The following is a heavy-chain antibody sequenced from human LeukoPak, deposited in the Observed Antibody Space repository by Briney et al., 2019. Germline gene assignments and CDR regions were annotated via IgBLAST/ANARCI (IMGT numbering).Heavy chain of an antibody. Sequence: GGSLRLSCAASGFSFSDYYMTWIRQAPGKGLEWVSYISSGGDFIHYADSVGGRFTISRDNTKKSLYLQMNSLRAEDTAVYYCARYAPITMIVGNFDYWGQGTLDTVSS. D-gene: IGHD3-22*01. V-gene: IGHV3-11*04. CDR3: ARYAPITMIVGNFDY. CDR2: ISSGGDFI. J-gene: IGHJ4*02. CDR1: GFSFSDYY.